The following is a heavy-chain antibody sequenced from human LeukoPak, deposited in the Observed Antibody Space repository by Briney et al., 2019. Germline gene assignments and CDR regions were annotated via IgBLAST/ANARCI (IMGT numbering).Heavy chain of an antibody. CDR1: GFTFSSYA. D-gene: IGHD5-18*01. J-gene: IGHJ6*03. CDR2: ISGSGGST. V-gene: IGHV3-23*01. Sequence: PGGSLRLSCAASGFTFSSYAMSWVRQAPGKGLEWVSAISGSGGSTYYADSVKGRFTISRDNSKNTLYLQMNSLRAEDTAVYYCARESRIQLWAREVYYYYYMDVWGKGATVTISS. CDR3: ARESRIQLWAREVYYYYYMDV.